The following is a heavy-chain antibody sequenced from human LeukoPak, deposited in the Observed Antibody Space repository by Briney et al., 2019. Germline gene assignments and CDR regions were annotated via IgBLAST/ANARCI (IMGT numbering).Heavy chain of an antibody. CDR2: IIPIFGTA. Sequence: SVKVSCKASGGTFSSYAISWVRQAPGQGLEWMGGIIPIFGTANYAQKFQGRVTITADESTSTAYMELSSLRSEVTAVYYCAKSGYCSGGSCSTDAFDIWGQGTMVTVSS. CDR3: AKSGYCSGGSCSTDAFDI. CDR1: GGTFSSYA. J-gene: IGHJ3*02. V-gene: IGHV1-69*13. D-gene: IGHD2-15*01.